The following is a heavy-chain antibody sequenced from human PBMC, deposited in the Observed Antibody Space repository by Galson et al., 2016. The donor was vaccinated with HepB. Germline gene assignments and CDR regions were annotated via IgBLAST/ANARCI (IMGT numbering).Heavy chain of an antibody. V-gene: IGHV3-48*03. CDR2: ISSSGRTI. J-gene: IGHJ4*02. CDR1: GFIFSRYE. D-gene: IGHD1/OR15-1a*01. Sequence: SLRLSCAASGFIFSRYEMNWVRQAPGKGPEWVSYISSSGRTIYYADSVKGRFTISRDNAKNSLFLQMRSLRAEDTAVYFCATFIEEHSSFESWGQGTLVTVSS. CDR3: ATFIEEHSSFES.